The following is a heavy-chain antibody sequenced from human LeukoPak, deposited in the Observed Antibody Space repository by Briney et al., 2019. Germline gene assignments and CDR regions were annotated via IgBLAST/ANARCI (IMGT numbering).Heavy chain of an antibody. CDR3: VRGCRLSWNQLWFRYYFDY. V-gene: IGHV3-9*01. Sequence: AGGSLRLSCAASGFTFYDYAMHWVRQAPGKGLEWVSGISWKSGSKGGGGGYAGSVKGRVTISRDNYKNSMYLEMNSLRVDDTAFYYCVRGCRLSWNQLWFRYYFDYWGQGVLVTVSS. J-gene: IGHJ4*01. CDR2: ISWKSGSKGGGG. CDR1: GFTFYDYA. D-gene: IGHD5-18*01.